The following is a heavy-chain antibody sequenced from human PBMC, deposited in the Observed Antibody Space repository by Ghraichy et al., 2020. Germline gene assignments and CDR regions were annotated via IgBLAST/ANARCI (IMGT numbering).Heavy chain of an antibody. CDR1: GFTFSSYS. CDR3: AIPTEYSSGWSWQTFDY. D-gene: IGHD6-19*01. CDR2: ISSSSSTI. Sequence: GGSLRLSCAASGFTFSSYSMNWVRQAPGKGLEWVSYISSSSSTIYYADSVKGRFTISRDNAKNSLYLQMNSLRDEDTAVYYCAIPTEYSSGWSWQTFDYWGQGTLVTVSS. V-gene: IGHV3-48*02. J-gene: IGHJ4*02.